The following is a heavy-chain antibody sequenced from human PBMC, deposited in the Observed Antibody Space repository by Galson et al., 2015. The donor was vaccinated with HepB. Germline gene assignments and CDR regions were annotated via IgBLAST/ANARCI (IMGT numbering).Heavy chain of an antibody. Sequence: SLRLSCAASGFSFSTYDMHWVRQTPGKGLEWVAYLSYDGGNKYSADSVKGRFTVSRDNSKNTLYLQLNSLRVEDTAVYSCAKESGYFGGWYPGRGGLDCWGQGTLVTVSS. D-gene: IGHD6-19*01. CDR1: GFSFSTYD. V-gene: IGHV3-30*18. CDR3: AKESGYFGGWYPGRGGLDC. J-gene: IGHJ4*02. CDR2: LSYDGGNK.